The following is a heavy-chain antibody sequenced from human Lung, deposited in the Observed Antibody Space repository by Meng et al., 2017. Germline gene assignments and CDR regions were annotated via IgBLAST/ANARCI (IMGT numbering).Heavy chain of an antibody. Sequence: ASMKVSCKASGYTFTAHYIHWVRQAPGQGLEYMGWINPNSGGTNSAQKFQGRVTMTRDTSISTAYMELSSLRSTDTAMYYCARLVPTAIESFDYWGHGTLVTVSS. CDR2: INPNSGGT. D-gene: IGHD2-2*02. J-gene: IGHJ4*01. CDR3: ARLVPTAIESFDY. CDR1: GYTFTAHY. V-gene: IGHV1-2*02.